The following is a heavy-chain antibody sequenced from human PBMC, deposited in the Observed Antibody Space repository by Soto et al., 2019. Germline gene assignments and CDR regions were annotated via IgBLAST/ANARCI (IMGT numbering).Heavy chain of an antibody. CDR3: ARDPLWGTAMVLWYFDL. Sequence: PGGSLRLSCGGPGFNFRRYAMHRVRQAPGKGLEWVAVISYDGSNKYYADSVKGRFTISRDNSKNTLYLQMNSLRAEDTAVYYCARDPLWGTAMVLWYFDLWGRGTLVTSPQ. D-gene: IGHD5-18*01. CDR2: ISYDGSNK. J-gene: IGHJ2*01. CDR1: GFNFRRYA. V-gene: IGHV3-30-3*01.